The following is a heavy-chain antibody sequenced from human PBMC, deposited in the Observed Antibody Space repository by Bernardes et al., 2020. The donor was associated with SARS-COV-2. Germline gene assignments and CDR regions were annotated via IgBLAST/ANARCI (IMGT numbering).Heavy chain of an antibody. V-gene: IGHV4-61*02. D-gene: IGHD3-10*01. CDR3: ARTSFFPAPHYLD. CDR1: GGSISSGSYY. Sequence: SLSLTCTVSGGSISSGSYYWNWIRQPAGKRLEWIGRIYTSGSTNYNPSLQSRVTIAMDTAKNLLSLKLNSVTAADTAVYFCARTSFFPAPHYLD. CDR2: IYTSGST. J-gene: IGHJ4*01.